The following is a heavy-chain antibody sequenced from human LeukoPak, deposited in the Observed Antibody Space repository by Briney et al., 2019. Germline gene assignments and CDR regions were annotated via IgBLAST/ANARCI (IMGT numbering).Heavy chain of an antibody. J-gene: IGHJ5*02. V-gene: IGHV1-2*02. CDR3: ARAYYDFWSGYYRSWFDP. D-gene: IGHD3-3*01. Sequence: GASVKVSCKASGYTFTGYYMHWVRQAPGQGLEWMGWINPNSGGTDYAQKFQGRVTMTRDTSISTAYMELSRLRSDDTAVYYCARAYYDFWSGYYRSWFDPWGQGTLVTVSS. CDR2: INPNSGGT. CDR1: GYTFTGYY.